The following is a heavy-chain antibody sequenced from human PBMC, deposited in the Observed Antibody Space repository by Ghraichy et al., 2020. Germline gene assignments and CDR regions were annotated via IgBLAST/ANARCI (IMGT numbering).Heavy chain of an antibody. CDR3: AKGGTMVRGVIGGY. CDR2: ISGSGGST. Sequence: GGSLRLSCAASGFTFSSYAMSWVRQAPGKGLEWVSAISGSGGSTYYADSVKGRFTISRDNSKNTLYLQMNSLRAEDTAVYYCAKGGTMVRGVIGGYWGQGTLVTVSS. CDR1: GFTFSSYA. V-gene: IGHV3-23*01. D-gene: IGHD3-10*01. J-gene: IGHJ4*02.